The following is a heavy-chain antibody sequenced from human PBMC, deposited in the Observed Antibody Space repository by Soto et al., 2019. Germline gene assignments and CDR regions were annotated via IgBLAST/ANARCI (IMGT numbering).Heavy chain of an antibody. V-gene: IGHV1-8*01. J-gene: IGHJ4*02. CDR3: ARGVTAGVDY. CDR1: GYSFTSLD. D-gene: IGHD1-26*01. CDR2: MQPSSGRT. Sequence: QVQLVQSGAEVREPGASVKVSCKASGYSFTSLDINWVRQTTGQGLEWMGWMQPSSGRTGYAQKFQGRVTMTRDNSINTAYIALSSLTSDDTAFYYWARGVTAGVDYWGQGTLVTVSS.